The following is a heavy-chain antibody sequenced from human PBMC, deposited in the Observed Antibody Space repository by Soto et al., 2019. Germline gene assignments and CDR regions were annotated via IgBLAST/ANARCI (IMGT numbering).Heavy chain of an antibody. J-gene: IGHJ6*02. CDR3: ARDLDCSSTSCYIYYYYGMDV. D-gene: IGHD2-2*01. V-gene: IGHV3-74*01. CDR1: GFTFGSYW. CDR2: INSDGSST. Sequence: VGSLRLSCAASGFTFGSYWMHWVRQAPGKGLVWVSRINSDGSSTSYADSVKGRFTISRDNAKNTLYLQMNSLRAEDTAVYYCARDLDCSSTSCYIYYYYGMDVWGQGTTVTVSS.